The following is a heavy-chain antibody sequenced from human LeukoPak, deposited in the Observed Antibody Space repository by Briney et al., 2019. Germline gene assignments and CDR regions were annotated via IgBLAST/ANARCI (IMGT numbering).Heavy chain of an antibody. CDR1: GGSFSGYY. Sequence: SETLSLTCAVYGGSFSGYYWSWIRQPPGKGLEWIGEINHSGSTNYNPSLKSRVTISVDTSKNQFSLKLSSVTAADTAVYYCAGAYYYGSGSSRYMDVWGKGTTVTISS. V-gene: IGHV4-34*01. CDR3: AGAYYYGSGSSRYMDV. CDR2: INHSGST. J-gene: IGHJ6*03. D-gene: IGHD3-10*01.